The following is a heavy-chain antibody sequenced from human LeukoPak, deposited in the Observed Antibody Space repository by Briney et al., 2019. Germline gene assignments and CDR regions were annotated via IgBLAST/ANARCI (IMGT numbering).Heavy chain of an antibody. Sequence: SVKVSCKASGYSFINYGINWVRQAPGQGLEWMGGIIPIFGTANYAQKFQGRVTITADESTSTAYMELSSLRSEDTAVYYCARERDTAMEQGYYYYGMDVWGQGTTVTVSS. CDR1: GYSFINYG. CDR3: ARERDTAMEQGYYYYGMDV. J-gene: IGHJ6*02. V-gene: IGHV1-69*13. CDR2: IIPIFGTA. D-gene: IGHD5-18*01.